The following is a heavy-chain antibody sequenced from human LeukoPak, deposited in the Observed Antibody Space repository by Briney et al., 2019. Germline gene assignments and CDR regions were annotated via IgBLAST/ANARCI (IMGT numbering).Heavy chain of an antibody. Sequence: GGSLRLSCAASGFTFSSYAMSWVRQAPGKWLEWVSAISGSGGNTLYADSVKGRFTISRDNSKNTLYLQMNSLRAEDTAVYYCARGRDGYNPFDYWGQGTLVTVSS. CDR3: ARGRDGYNPFDY. V-gene: IGHV3-23*01. CDR2: ISGSGGNT. D-gene: IGHD5-24*01. CDR1: GFTFSSYA. J-gene: IGHJ4*02.